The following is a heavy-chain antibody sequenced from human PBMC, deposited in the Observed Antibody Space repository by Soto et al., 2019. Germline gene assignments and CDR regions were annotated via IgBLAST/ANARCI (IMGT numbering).Heavy chain of an antibody. CDR3: VVQAAAGNRDY. Sequence: QVQLQQWGAGLLKPSETLSPTCAVYGGSFSGYYWSWIRQPPGKGLERIGEINHSGSTNYNPSLKSQVTISVDTSKNQFSLTLSSVTAADTAVYYWVVQAAAGNRDYCGKGTLVTVSS. CDR1: GGSFSGYY. J-gene: IGHJ4*02. V-gene: IGHV4-34*01. CDR2: INHSGST. D-gene: IGHD6-13*01.